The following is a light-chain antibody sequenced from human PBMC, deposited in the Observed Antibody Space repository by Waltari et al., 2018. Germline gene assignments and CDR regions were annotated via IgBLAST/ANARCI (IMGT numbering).Light chain of an antibody. V-gene: IGKV1-5*03. CDR2: KAS. CDR3: QQYNSYPGT. Sequence: DIQMTQSPSTLSASVGDRVTITCRASQSISNWLAWYQQKLGKAPNLVIYKASSLEGGVPSRFSGSGSGTEFTLTISSLQPDDFANYYCQQYNSYPGTFGQGTKVEIK. CDR1: QSISNW. J-gene: IGKJ1*01.